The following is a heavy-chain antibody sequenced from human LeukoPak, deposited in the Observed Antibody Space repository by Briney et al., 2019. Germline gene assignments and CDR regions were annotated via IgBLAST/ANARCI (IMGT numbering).Heavy chain of an antibody. CDR2: ISFDGSNE. Sequence: GRSLRLSCAASGFTFSSYGMHLVRQSPGRGLKWVSFISFDGSNEFYEDSVKGRFTISRDNAKNSLYLQMNSLRAEDTAVYYCARDGSGFWSGYSRRDGMDVWGQGTTVTVSS. V-gene: IGHV3-30*03. CDR3: ARDGSGFWSGYSRRDGMDV. D-gene: IGHD3-3*01. CDR1: GFTFSSYG. J-gene: IGHJ6*02.